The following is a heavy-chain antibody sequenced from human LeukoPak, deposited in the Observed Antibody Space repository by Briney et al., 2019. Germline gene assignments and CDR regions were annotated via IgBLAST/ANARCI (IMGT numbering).Heavy chain of an antibody. CDR2: MNPNSGNT. D-gene: IGHD3-16*01. CDR3: ARDLHRGYPAGEYYYYYYYMDF. CDR1: GYTFTGYY. V-gene: IGHV1-8*02. Sequence: ASVKVSCKASGYTFTGYYMHWVRQATGQGLEWMGWMNPNSGNTGYAQKFQGRVTMTRNTSISTVYMELSSLRSEDTAVCYCARDLHRGYPAGEYYYYYYYMDFWGKGTTVTVSS. J-gene: IGHJ6*03.